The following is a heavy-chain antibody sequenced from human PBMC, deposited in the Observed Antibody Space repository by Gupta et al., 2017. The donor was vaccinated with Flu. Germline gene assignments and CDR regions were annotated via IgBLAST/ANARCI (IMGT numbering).Heavy chain of an antibody. D-gene: IGHD3-9*01. Sequence: STSGMHWVRQAPGKGLEWVAVISYDGTTQYFADAVKGRFNISRDNSKNTVYLKINSLRPEDTAVYYCANPYFDILTGYLRGYYMDGWGKGTTVIVSS. J-gene: IGHJ6*03. CDR1: STSG. CDR2: ISYDGTTQ. V-gene: IGHV3-30*18. CDR3: ANPYFDILTGYLRGYYMDG.